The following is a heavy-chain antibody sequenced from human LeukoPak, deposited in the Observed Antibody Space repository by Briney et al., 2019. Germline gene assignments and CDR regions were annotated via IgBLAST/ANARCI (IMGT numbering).Heavy chain of an antibody. CDR2: ISWNSGSI. D-gene: IGHD1-26*01. V-gene: IGHV3-9*01. Sequence: GGSLRLSCAASGFTFDDYAMHWVRQAPGKGLEWVSGISWNSGSIGYADSVKGRFTISRDNAKNSLYLQMNSLRAEDTAVYYCARGTGSYYGYFQPWGQGTLVTVSS. CDR3: ARGTGSYYGYFQP. J-gene: IGHJ1*01. CDR1: GFTFDDYA.